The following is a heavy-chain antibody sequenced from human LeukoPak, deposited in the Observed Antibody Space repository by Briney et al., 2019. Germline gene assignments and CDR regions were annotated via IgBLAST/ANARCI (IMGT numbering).Heavy chain of an antibody. Sequence: GGSLRLSCAASGFSFSSYGMSWVRQAPGKGLEWVSIITFSGDSTYYADSVKGRFTISRDNSKNTLYLQVNSLRAEDTAVYYCAKDAYGSGSYWTPFDDWGQGILVTVSS. CDR3: AKDAYGSGSYWTPFDD. CDR2: ITFSGDST. V-gene: IGHV3-23*01. J-gene: IGHJ4*02. CDR1: GFSFSSYG. D-gene: IGHD3-10*01.